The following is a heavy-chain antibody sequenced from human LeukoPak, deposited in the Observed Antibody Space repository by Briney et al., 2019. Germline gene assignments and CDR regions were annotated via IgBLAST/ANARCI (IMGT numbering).Heavy chain of an antibody. D-gene: IGHD4-17*01. CDR3: ARVTSDYGDYPYYFDY. CDR1: GGSISSYY. V-gene: IGHV4-59*01. Sequence: SETLSLTCTVSGGSISSYYWNWIRQPPGKGLEWIGNIYHSGSTNYNPSLKSRVTISLDTSKNQFSLKLSSVTAADTAVYYCARVTSDYGDYPYYFDYWGQGTLVTVSS. CDR2: IYHSGST. J-gene: IGHJ4*02.